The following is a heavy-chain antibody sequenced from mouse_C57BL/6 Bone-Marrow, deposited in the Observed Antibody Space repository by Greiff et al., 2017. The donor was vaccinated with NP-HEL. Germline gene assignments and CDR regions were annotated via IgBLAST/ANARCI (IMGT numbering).Heavy chain of an antibody. CDR3: AREVFF. J-gene: IGHJ2*01. CDR1: GYAFSSSW. V-gene: IGHV1-82*01. CDR2: IYPGDGGT. Sequence: QVQLQQSGPELVKPGASVKISCKASGYAFSSSWMNWVKQRPGKGLEWIGRIYPGDGGTNYNGKFKGKATLTADKSSSTAYMQLSSLTSEDSAVYFCAREVFFWGQGTTLTVSS.